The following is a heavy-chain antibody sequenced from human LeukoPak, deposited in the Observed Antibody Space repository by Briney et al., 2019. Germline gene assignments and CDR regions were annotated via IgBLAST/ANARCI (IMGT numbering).Heavy chain of an antibody. CDR3: ARDNALTGAYYYYYYGMDV. D-gene: IGHD3-9*01. CDR1: GGSVSSGSYY. Sequence: SETLSLTCTVSGGSVSSGSYYWSWIRQPPGKGLEWIGYIYYSGSTNYNPSLKSRVTISVDTSKNQFSLKLSSVTAADTAVYYCARDNALTGAYYYYYYGMDVWGRGTTVTVSS. J-gene: IGHJ6*04. V-gene: IGHV4-61*01. CDR2: IYYSGST.